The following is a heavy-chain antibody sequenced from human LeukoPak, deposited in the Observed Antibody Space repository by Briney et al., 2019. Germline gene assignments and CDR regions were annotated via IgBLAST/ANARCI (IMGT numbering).Heavy chain of an antibody. CDR2: ISAYNGNT. V-gene: IGHV1-18*01. J-gene: IGHJ5*02. D-gene: IGHD3-3*01. Sequence: GASVKVSCKASGYTFTSYGISWVRQAPGQGLEWMGWISAYNGNTNYAQKLQGRVTMTTDTSTSTAYMALRSLRSDNTAVYYCARGDDFWSGYSQLNWFDPWGQGTLVTVSS. CDR1: GYTFTSYG. CDR3: ARGDDFWSGYSQLNWFDP.